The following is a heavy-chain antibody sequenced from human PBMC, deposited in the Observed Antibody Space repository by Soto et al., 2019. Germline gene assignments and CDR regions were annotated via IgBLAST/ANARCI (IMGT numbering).Heavy chain of an antibody. D-gene: IGHD2-2*01. J-gene: IGHJ6*02. CDR2: IHPNSGGT. V-gene: IGHV1-2*02. CDR1: GYTFTGYY. Sequence: ASVKVSCKASGYTFTGYYMHWVRQAPGQGLEWMGWIHPNSGGTNYAQKFQGRGTMTRDTSLSTGYMELSRRRADEEGGYYCARAGVVGRAAIVTYYYYYGMDVWGQGTTVAGAS. CDR3: ARAGVVGRAAIVTYYYYYGMDV.